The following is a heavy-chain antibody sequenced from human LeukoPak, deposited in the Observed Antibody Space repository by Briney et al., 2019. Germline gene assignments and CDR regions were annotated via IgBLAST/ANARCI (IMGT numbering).Heavy chain of an antibody. CDR2: ISGTGGTI. J-gene: IGHJ4*02. CDR1: GFTFSTYA. CDR3: AKEGLSVSSFDY. Sequence: GGSLRLSCAASGFTFSTYAMSWVRQAPGKGLEWVSVISGTGGTIYYADSVKGRFTISRDNSKSTLYLQMSSLRAEDTAVYYCAKEGLSVSSFDYWGQGTLVTVSS. V-gene: IGHV3-23*01.